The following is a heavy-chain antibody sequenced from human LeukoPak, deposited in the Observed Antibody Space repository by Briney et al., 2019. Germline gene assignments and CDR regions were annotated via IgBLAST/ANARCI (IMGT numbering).Heavy chain of an antibody. CDR1: GGSFSGYY. V-gene: IGHV4-34*01. D-gene: IGHD3-10*01. CDR3: ARGLRGSFDY. CDR2: INHSGST. J-gene: IGHJ4*02. Sequence: SETLSLTCAVYGGSFSGYYWSWIRQPPGKGLEWIGEINHSGSTNYNPSLKSRVTISVDTSKNQFSLKLSSVTAADTAVYYCARGLRGSFDYWGQGTLVTVSS.